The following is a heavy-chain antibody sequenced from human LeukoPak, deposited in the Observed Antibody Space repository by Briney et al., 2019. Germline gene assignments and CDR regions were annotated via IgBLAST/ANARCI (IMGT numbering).Heavy chain of an antibody. D-gene: IGHD1-26*01. Sequence: PSETLSLTCTVSGVSISSSNSYWGWIRQPPGTGLEWIGSIYYSGSTYYNPSLKSRVTISVDTSKNQFSLKLSSVTAADTAVYYCAREIVGATMDYWGQGTLVTVSS. CDR2: IYYSGST. J-gene: IGHJ4*02. CDR3: AREIVGATMDY. V-gene: IGHV4-39*07. CDR1: GVSISSSNSY.